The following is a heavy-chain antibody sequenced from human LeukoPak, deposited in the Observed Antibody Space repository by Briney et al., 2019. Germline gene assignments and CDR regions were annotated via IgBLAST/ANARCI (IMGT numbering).Heavy chain of an antibody. CDR3: ARDLGIGSGSYNYFDY. CDR2: IWYDGSRK. CDR1: GFTFSNYG. J-gene: IGHJ4*02. Sequence: GGSLRLSCAASGFTFSNYGMHWVRQAPGKGLEWVAVIWYDGSRKYYAGSVKGQFTISRDTSKNTLYLQMNSLRAEDTAVYYCARDLGIGSGSYNYFDYWGQGTLVTVSS. D-gene: IGHD3-10*01. V-gene: IGHV3-33*01.